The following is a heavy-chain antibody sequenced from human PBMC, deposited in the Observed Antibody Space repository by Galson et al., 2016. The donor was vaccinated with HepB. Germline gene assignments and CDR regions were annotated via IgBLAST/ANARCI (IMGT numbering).Heavy chain of an antibody. D-gene: IGHD3-16*01. J-gene: IGHJ4*02. V-gene: IGHV4-34*01. CDR3: ARGRDHDYFWGSLGYYFDY. CDR1: GGSFSGYY. CDR2: IKHSGST. Sequence: SETLSLTCAVYGGSFSGYYWSWIRQPPGKGLEWIGEIKHSGSTNYNPSLRSRVAISADTSKNQFSLKLSSVTAADTAIYYCARGRDHDYFWGSLGYYFDYWGQGTLVTVSS.